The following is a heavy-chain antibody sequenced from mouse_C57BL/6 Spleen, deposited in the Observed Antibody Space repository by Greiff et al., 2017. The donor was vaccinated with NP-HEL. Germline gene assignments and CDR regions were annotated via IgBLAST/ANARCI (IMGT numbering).Heavy chain of an antibody. J-gene: IGHJ3*01. D-gene: IGHD2-5*01. CDR3: ARDSNYGGFAY. V-gene: IGHV5-4*01. CDR2: ISDGGSYT. Sequence: EVQLVESGGGLVKPGGSLKLSCAASGFTFSSYAMSWVRQTPEKRLEWVATISDGGSYTYYPDNVKGRFTISRDNAKNNLYLQMSHLKSEDTAMYYCARDSNYGGFAYWGQGTLVTVSA. CDR1: GFTFSSYA.